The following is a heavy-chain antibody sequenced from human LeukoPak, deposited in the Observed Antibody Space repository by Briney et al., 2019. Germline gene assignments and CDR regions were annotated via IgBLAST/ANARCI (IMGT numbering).Heavy chain of an antibody. V-gene: IGHV3-74*01. J-gene: IGHJ4*02. CDR1: GFTLSSYW. D-gene: IGHD3-10*01. CDR3: ARDYYTSGSPNDY. CDR2: INSDGSST. Sequence: GGSLRLSCAASGFTLSSYWMHWVRQAPGKGLVWVSRINSDGSSTNYADSVKGRFTISRDNAKNTLYLQMSSLRAEDTAVYYCARDYYTSGSPNDYWGQGTLVTVSS.